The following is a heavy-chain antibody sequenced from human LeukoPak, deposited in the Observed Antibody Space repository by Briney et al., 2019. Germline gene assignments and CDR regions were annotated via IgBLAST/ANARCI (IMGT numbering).Heavy chain of an antibody. Sequence: GGSLRLSCAASGFTFDDYGMSWVRQAPGKGLEWVSGINWNGGSTGYADSVKGRFTISRDNAKNSLYLQMNSLRAEDTALYYCARKWELLDGDAFDIWGQGTMVTVSS. CDR3: ARKWELLDGDAFDI. CDR1: GFTFDDYG. J-gene: IGHJ3*02. V-gene: IGHV3-20*04. D-gene: IGHD1-26*01. CDR2: INWNGGST.